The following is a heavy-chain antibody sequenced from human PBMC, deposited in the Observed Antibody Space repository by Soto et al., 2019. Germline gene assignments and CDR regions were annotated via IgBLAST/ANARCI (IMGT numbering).Heavy chain of an antibody. CDR3: ASDYYDSSGTWAFDI. CDR1: GYSFTSYW. J-gene: IGHJ3*02. Sequence: GESLKISCKGSGYSFTSYWISWVRQMPGKGLEWVGRIDPRDSYTNYSPSFQGHVTISADKSISTAYLQWSSLKASDTAMYYCASDYYDSSGTWAFDIWGQGTMVTVSS. D-gene: IGHD3-22*01. V-gene: IGHV5-10-1*01. CDR2: IDPRDSYT.